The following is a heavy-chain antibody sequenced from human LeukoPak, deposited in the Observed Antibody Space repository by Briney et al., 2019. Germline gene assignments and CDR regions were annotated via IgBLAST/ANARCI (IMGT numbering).Heavy chain of an antibody. CDR1: GGTFSSYA. Sequence: AVKVSCKASGGTFSSYAISWVRQAPGQGLEWMGGIIPIFGTANYAQKCQGRVTITADEPTSTAYMELSSLRSEDPAVYYCARGLAAYSSSEPLDYWGQGTLVNVSS. CDR3: ARGLAAYSSSEPLDY. CDR2: IIPIFGTA. D-gene: IGHD6-6*01. V-gene: IGHV1-69*13. J-gene: IGHJ4*02.